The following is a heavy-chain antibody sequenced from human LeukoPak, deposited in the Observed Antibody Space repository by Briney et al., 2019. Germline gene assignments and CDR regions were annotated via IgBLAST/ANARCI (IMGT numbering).Heavy chain of an antibody. Sequence: PSETLSLTCTVSGGSISSYYWSWIRQPPGKGLEWIGYIYYSGSTNYNPSLKSRVTISVDKSKNQFSLKLSSVTAADTAVYYCARAGGNPNDAFDIWGQGTMVTVSS. CDR2: IYYSGST. V-gene: IGHV4-59*12. J-gene: IGHJ3*02. D-gene: IGHD4-23*01. CDR1: GGSISSYY. CDR3: ARAGGNPNDAFDI.